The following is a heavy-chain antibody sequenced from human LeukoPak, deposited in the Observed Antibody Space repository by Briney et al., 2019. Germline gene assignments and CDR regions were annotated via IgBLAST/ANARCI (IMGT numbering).Heavy chain of an antibody. J-gene: IGHJ6*03. Sequence: SETLSLTCAVYGGSFSGYYWSGIRQPPGKGLEWIGEINHSGSTNYNPSLKSRVTISVDTSKNQFSLKLSSVTAADTAVYYCARGSYYYDSSGYYSRIYYYYMDVWGKGTTVTVSS. CDR3: ARGSYYYDSSGYYSRIYYYYMDV. CDR1: GGSFSGYY. V-gene: IGHV4-34*01. D-gene: IGHD3-22*01. CDR2: INHSGST.